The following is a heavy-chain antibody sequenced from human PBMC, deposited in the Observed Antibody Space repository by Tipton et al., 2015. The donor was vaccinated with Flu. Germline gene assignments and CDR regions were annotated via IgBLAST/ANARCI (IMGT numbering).Heavy chain of an antibody. CDR2: IYASGST. Sequence: TLSLTCTVSGDSISSFYWSWIRQPAGKGLEWIGRIYASGSTNYKLSLKSRVTMSVDTSKNQFSVELSSVTATDTAVYYCARGSGSGTYVIFYFWGQGTLVTVSS. CDR3: ARGSGSGTYVIFYF. CDR1: GDSISSFY. V-gene: IGHV4-4*07. D-gene: IGHD3-10*01. J-gene: IGHJ4*02.